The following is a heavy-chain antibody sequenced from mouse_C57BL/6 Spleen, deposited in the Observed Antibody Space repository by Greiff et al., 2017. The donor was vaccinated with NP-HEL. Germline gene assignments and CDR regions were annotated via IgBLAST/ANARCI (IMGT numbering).Heavy chain of an antibody. CDR2: IYPGSGST. V-gene: IGHV1-55*01. D-gene: IGHD2-10*01. Sequence: QVQLQQPGAELVKPGASVKMSCKASGYTFTSYWITWVKQRPGQGLEWIGDIYPGSGSTNYNEKFKSKATLTVDTSSSTAYMQLSSLTSEDSAVYYCATYYGNWGYAMDYWGQGTSVTVSS. CDR1: GYTFTSYW. J-gene: IGHJ4*01. CDR3: ATYYGNWGYAMDY.